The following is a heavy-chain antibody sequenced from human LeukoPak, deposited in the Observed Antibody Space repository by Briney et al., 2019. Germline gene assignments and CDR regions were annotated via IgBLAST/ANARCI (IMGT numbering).Heavy chain of an antibody. J-gene: IGHJ6*03. V-gene: IGHV3-48*01. Sequence: PGGSLRLSCAASGFTFSTYTMNWVRQAPGKGLEWVSYISSSGSTIYYADSVKGRFTISRDNAKNSLYLQMNSLRAEDTAVYYCARDTVVEVGARAAKNSYYYMDVWGKGTPVTVSS. D-gene: IGHD2-15*01. CDR1: GFTFSTYT. CDR2: ISSSGSTI. CDR3: ARDTVVEVGARAAKNSYYYMDV.